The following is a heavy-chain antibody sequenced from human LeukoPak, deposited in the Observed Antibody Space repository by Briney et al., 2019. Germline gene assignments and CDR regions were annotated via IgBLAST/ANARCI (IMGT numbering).Heavy chain of an antibody. CDR3: ARGESYSSSWYNWFDP. V-gene: IGHV1-2*02. CDR1: GYTFTGYY. Sequence: GASVKVSCKASGYTFTGYYMHWVRQAPGQGLEWMGWINPNSGGTNYAQKFQGRVAMTRDTSISTAYMELSRLRSDDTAVYYCARGESYSSSWYNWFDPWGQGTLVTVSS. J-gene: IGHJ5*02. CDR2: INPNSGGT. D-gene: IGHD6-13*01.